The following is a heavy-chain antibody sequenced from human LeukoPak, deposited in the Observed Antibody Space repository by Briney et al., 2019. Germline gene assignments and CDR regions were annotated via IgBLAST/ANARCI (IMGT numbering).Heavy chain of an antibody. Sequence: ASVKVSCKASGYSFTSYGISWVRHAPGQGLEWMGWIGVYNGNTNYAQNLQGRVTMTTDTSTSTAYMELRSLRSDDTAVYYCARGGGYSGSLSADYWGQGTLVTVSS. J-gene: IGHJ4*02. CDR3: ARGGGYSGSLSADY. V-gene: IGHV1-18*01. CDR1: GYSFTSYG. D-gene: IGHD1-26*01. CDR2: IGVYNGNT.